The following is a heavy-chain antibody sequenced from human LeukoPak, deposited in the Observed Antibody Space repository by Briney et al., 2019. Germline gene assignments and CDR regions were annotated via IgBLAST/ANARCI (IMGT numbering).Heavy chain of an antibody. V-gene: IGHV3-30*03. J-gene: IGHJ5*02. CDR3: ARLISSWYNGWFDP. CDR2: ISYDGSNK. Sequence: PGGSLRLSCAASGFTFSSYGMHWVRQAPGKGLEWVAVISYDGSNKYYADSVKGRFTISRDNSKNTLYLQMNSLRAEDTAVYYCARLISSWYNGWFDPWGQGTLVTVSS. CDR1: GFTFSSYG. D-gene: IGHD6-13*01.